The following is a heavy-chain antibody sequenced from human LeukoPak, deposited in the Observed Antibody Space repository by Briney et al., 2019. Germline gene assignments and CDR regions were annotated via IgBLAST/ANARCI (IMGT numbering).Heavy chain of an antibody. J-gene: IGHJ4*02. CDR1: GFIFSNYG. D-gene: IGHD5-24*01. CDR2: IRHDGSNK. CDR3: AKELTAEMATTFDY. V-gene: IGHV3-30*02. Sequence: GGSLRLSCTTSGFIFSNYGMHWVRQAPGKGLEWVSFIRHDGSNKYYADSVKGRCTISRDNSKNTLYLQMNSLRAEDTAVYYCAKELTAEMATTFDYWGQGTLVTVSS.